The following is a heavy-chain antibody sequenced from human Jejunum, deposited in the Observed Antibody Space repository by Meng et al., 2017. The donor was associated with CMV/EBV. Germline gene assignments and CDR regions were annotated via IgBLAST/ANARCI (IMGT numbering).Heavy chain of an antibody. Sequence: FDGYSLAWVRQAPGKGLEWVSLIRSKEHGGTTEYAASVKGRFTVSRDDSKSVAYLQMNSLKTEDTAVYYCTRAFDSRYYYYVIEVWGQGTTVTVSS. V-gene: IGHV3-49*04. J-gene: IGHJ6*02. D-gene: IGHD3-9*01. CDR3: TRAFDSRYYYYVIEV. CDR2: IRSKEHGGTT. CDR1: FDGYS.